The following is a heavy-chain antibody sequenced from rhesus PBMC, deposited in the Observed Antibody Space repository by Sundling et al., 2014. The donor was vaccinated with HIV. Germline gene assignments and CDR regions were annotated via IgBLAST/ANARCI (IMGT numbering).Heavy chain of an antibody. Sequence: QVQLQESGPGLVKPSETLSLTCAVSGGSVSDNYYWNWIRQPPGKGLEWIGNIYGSSGTTYYNPSLKSRVTISKDTSSNQFSLKLTSLTAADTAVFYCARELRLPPRTGEYFDFWGQGALVTVSS. V-gene: IGHV4S9*01. CDR3: ARELRLPPRTGEYFDF. J-gene: IGHJ1*01. CDR2: IYGSSGTT. CDR1: GGSVSDNYY.